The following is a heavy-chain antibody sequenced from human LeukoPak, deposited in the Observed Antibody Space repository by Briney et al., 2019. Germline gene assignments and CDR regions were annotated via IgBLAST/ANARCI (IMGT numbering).Heavy chain of an antibody. Sequence: SETLSLTCAVYGGSFSGYYWSWIRQPPGKGLEWIGEINHSGSTNYNPSLKSRVTISVDTSKNQFSLKLSSVTAADTAVYYCARGSKTIFGVVPYYYYGMDVWGQGTTVTVSS. D-gene: IGHD3-3*01. CDR1: GGSFSGYY. CDR2: INHSGST. CDR3: ARGSKTIFGVVPYYYYGMDV. V-gene: IGHV4-34*01. J-gene: IGHJ6*02.